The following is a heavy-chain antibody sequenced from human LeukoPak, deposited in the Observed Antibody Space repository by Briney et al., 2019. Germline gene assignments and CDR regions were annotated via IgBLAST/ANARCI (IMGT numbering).Heavy chain of an antibody. CDR3: AKMGYSGSYWVHFDY. D-gene: IGHD1-26*01. CDR1: GFTFSSYG. V-gene: IGHV3-30*02. Sequence: GGSLRLSCAASGFTFSSYGMHWVRQAPGKGLEWVAVIWYGGSNKYYADSVKGRFTISRDNSKNTLYLQMNSLRAEDTAVYYCAKMGYSGSYWVHFDYWGQGTLVTVSS. CDR2: IWYGGSNK. J-gene: IGHJ4*02.